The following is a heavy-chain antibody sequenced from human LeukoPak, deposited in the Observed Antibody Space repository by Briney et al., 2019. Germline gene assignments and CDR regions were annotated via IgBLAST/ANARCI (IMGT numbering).Heavy chain of an antibody. J-gene: IGHJ4*02. Sequence: ASVKVSCKASGGTFSSYAISWVRQAPGQGLEWMGRIIPIFGTANYAQKFQGRVTITTDESTSTAYMELSSLRSEDTAVYYCARNYYDSSGYFDYWGQGTQVTVSS. V-gene: IGHV1-69*05. D-gene: IGHD3-22*01. CDR3: ARNYYDSSGYFDY. CDR2: IIPIFGTA. CDR1: GGTFSSYA.